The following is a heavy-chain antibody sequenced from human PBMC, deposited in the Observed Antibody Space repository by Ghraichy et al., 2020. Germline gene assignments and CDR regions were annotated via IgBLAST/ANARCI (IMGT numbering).Heavy chain of an antibody. V-gene: IGHV3-11*01. CDR3: ARDQMATITVDFYYYGMDV. CDR2: ISSSGSTI. J-gene: IGHJ6*02. CDR1: GFTFSDYY. Sequence: AGSLRLSCAASGFTFSDYYMSWIRQAPGKGLEWVSYISSSGSTIYYADSVKGRFTISRDNAKNSLYLQMNSLRAEDTAVYYCARDQMATITVDFYYYGMDVWGQGTTVTVSS. D-gene: IGHD5-24*01.